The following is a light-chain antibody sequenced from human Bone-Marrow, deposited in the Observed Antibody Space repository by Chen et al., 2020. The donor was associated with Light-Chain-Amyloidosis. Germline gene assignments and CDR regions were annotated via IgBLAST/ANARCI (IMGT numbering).Light chain of an antibody. CDR1: NIGSTS. Sequence: SYVLTQPSSVSVAPGQTATIACGGNNIGSTSVHWYQQTPGQAPLLVVYDDSDRPSGIPERLSGSNSGNTATLTISGTQTEDEAVYYCQAWDTSSAPFGGGTKLTV. J-gene: IGLJ2*01. V-gene: IGLV3-21*02. CDR3: QAWDTSSAP. CDR2: DDS.